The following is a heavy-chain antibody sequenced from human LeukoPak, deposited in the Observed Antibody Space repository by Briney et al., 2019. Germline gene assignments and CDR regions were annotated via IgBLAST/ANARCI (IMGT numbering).Heavy chain of an antibody. CDR1: GYSISSGYN. CDR3: AREYFRAFDI. Sequence: SETLSLTCTVSGYSISSGYNWGWIRQPPGKGLEWIGSIYHSGSTYYNPSLKSRVTISVDTSKNQFSLKLSSVTAADTAVYYCAREYFRAFDIWGQGTMVTVSS. D-gene: IGHD2-8*01. J-gene: IGHJ3*02. CDR2: IYHSGST. V-gene: IGHV4-38-2*02.